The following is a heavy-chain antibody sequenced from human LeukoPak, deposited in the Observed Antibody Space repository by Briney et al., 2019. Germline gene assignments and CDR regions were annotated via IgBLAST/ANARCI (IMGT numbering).Heavy chain of an antibody. J-gene: IGHJ3*02. V-gene: IGHV3-21*01. CDR1: GFTFSSYS. D-gene: IGHD2-8*01. CDR2: ISSSSSYI. Sequence: PGGSLRLSCAASGFTFSSYSMNWVRQAPGKGLEWVSSISSSSSYIYYADSVKGRFTISRDKAKNSLYLQMNSLRAEDTAVYYCARDIMVPDDAFHIWGQGTMVTVSS. CDR3: ARDIMVPDDAFHI.